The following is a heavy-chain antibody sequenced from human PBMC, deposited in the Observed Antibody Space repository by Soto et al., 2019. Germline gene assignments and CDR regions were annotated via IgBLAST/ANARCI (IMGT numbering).Heavy chain of an antibody. Sequence: EVQLVESGGGLVKPGGSLRLSCAASGFTFSNAWMSWVRQAPGKGLEWVGRIKSKTDGGTTDYAAPVKGRFTISRDDSKSTLYLKMNSLKTEDTAVYYCTTSDYDFCSGYYHTSVWGQGTLVTVSS. V-gene: IGHV3-15*01. D-gene: IGHD3-3*01. J-gene: IGHJ4*02. CDR1: GFTFSNAW. CDR3: TTSDYDFCSGYYHTSV. CDR2: IKSKTDGGTT.